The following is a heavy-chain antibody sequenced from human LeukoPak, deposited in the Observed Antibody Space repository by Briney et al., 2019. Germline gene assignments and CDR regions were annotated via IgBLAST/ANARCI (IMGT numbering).Heavy chain of an antibody. Sequence: SETLSLTCTVSGGSISSYYWSWIRQPAGKGLEWIGRIYTSGSTNYNPSLKSRVTMSVDTSKNQFSLTLSSVTAADTAVYYCARQVDGSGPQFYFDYWGQGTLVTVSS. D-gene: IGHD6-19*01. CDR2: IYTSGST. V-gene: IGHV4-4*07. CDR1: GGSISSYY. CDR3: ARQVDGSGPQFYFDY. J-gene: IGHJ4*02.